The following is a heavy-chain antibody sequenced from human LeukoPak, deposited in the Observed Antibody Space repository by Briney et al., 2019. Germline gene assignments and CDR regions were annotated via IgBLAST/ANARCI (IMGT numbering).Heavy chain of an antibody. V-gene: IGHV1-3*01. Sequence: ASVKVSCKASGYTFTSYAMHWVRQAPGQRLEWMGWINAGNGNTKFPQKFQGRVTITRDTSASTAYMELSSLRSEDTAVYYCARVGPTTYDYWGQGTLVTVSS. CDR2: INAGNGNT. CDR3: ARVGPTTYDY. D-gene: IGHD1-26*01. CDR1: GYTFTSYA. J-gene: IGHJ4*02.